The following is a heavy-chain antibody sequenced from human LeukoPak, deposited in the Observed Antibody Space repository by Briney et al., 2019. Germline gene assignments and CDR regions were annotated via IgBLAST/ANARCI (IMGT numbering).Heavy chain of an antibody. V-gene: IGHV3-11*04. CDR2: ISSSGSTI. J-gene: IGHJ4*02. D-gene: IGHD3-22*01. Sequence: GGSLRLXCAASGFTFSDYYMRWIRQAPGKGLEWVSYISSSGSTIYYADSVKGRFTISRDNAKDSLYLQMNSLRAEDTAVYYCARGRYYYDSSGYPDYWGQGTLVTVSS. CDR3: ARGRYYYDSSGYPDY. CDR1: GFTFSDYY.